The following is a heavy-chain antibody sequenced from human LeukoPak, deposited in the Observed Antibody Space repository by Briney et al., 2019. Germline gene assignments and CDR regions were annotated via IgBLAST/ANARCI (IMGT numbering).Heavy chain of an antibody. CDR3: AREGQYYYGSGSYYNPFDY. CDR1: GYTFTSYA. CDR2: INAGNGNT. D-gene: IGHD3-10*01. V-gene: IGHV1-3*01. J-gene: IGHJ4*02. Sequence: ASVKVSCKASGYTFTSYAMHWVRQAPGQRLEWMGWINAGNGNTKYSQKFQGRVTITADKSTSTAYMELSSLRSEDTAVCYCAREGQYYYGSGSYYNPFDYWGQGTLVTVSS.